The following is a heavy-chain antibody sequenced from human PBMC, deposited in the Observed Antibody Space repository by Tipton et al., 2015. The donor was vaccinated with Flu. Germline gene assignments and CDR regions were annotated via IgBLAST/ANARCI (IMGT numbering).Heavy chain of an antibody. CDR2: IYYSGST. V-gene: IGHV4-39*07. CDR3: ARDGSFRKDSRYNWNDPENWFDP. Sequence: TLSLTCTVSGGSISSSSYYWGWIRQPPGKGLEWIGSIYYSGSTYYNPSLKSRVTISVDTSKNQFSLKLSSVTAADTAVYYCARDGSFRKDSRYNWNDPENWFDPWGQGTLVTVSS. J-gene: IGHJ5*02. CDR1: GGSISSSSYY. D-gene: IGHD1-20*01.